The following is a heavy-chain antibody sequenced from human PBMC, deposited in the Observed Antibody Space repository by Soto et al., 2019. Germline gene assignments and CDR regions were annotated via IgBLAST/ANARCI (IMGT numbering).Heavy chain of an antibody. CDR1: GFTFSSYA. V-gene: IGHV3-23*01. CDR3: AKVEVPKFGELYYFDY. J-gene: IGHJ4*02. Sequence: GGSLRLSCAASGFTFSSYAMSWVRQAPGKGLEWVSAISGSGGSTYYADSVKGRFTISRDNSKNTLYLQMNSLRAEDTAVYYCAKVEVPKFGELYYFDYWGQGTLVTVSS. CDR2: ISGSGGST. D-gene: IGHD3-10*01.